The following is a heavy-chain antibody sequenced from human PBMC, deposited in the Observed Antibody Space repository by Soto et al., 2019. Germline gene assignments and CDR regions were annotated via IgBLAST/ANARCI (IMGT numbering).Heavy chain of an antibody. D-gene: IGHD4-4*01. CDR1: GYTFTSYG. CDR3: ARELQGLYYFDY. V-gene: IGHV1-18*01. Sequence: QVQLVQSGAEVKKPGASVRVSCKASGYTFTSYGITWVRQAPGQGLEWMGWINAGNGDSKYSQKFQGRVSISRDTSASTASMEPSSLTSEDTAVYYCARELQGLYYFDYWGQGTLVTVSS. J-gene: IGHJ4*02. CDR2: INAGNGDS.